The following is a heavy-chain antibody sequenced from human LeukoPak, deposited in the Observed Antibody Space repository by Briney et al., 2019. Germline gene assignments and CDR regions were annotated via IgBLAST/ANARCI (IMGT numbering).Heavy chain of an antibody. D-gene: IGHD6-19*01. V-gene: IGHV3-7*03. CDR2: IKQDGSEK. J-gene: IGHJ4*02. CDR3: ARGRGWFDY. Sequence: GLECVATIKQDGSEKYYVDSVKGRFTISRDNAKNSLYLQMNSLRAEDTAVYYCARGRGWFDYWGQGTLVTVSS.